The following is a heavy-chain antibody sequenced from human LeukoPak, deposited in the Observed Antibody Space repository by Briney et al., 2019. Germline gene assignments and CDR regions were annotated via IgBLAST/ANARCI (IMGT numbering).Heavy chain of an antibody. Sequence: GRSLRLSCAASGFTFSSYAMHWVRQAPGKGQEWVAVISYDGSNKYYADSVKGRFTISRDNSKNTLYLQMNSLRAEDTAVYYCAVTESGYDYVWGSYPGDAFDIWGQGTMVTVSS. V-gene: IGHV3-30*04. CDR2: ISYDGSNK. CDR3: AVTESGYDYVWGSYPGDAFDI. CDR1: GFTFSSYA. D-gene: IGHD3-16*02. J-gene: IGHJ3*02.